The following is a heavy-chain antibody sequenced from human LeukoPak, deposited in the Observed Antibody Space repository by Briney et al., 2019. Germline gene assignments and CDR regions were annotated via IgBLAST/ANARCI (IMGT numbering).Heavy chain of an antibody. CDR1: GGSISSSSYS. J-gene: IGHJ4*02. V-gene: IGHV4-39*02. Sequence: SETLSLTCTVSGGSISSSSYSWGWIRQPPGKGLEWIGTIYYSGSTFYNASLKSRVTISGDTSKNQFSLKLSSVTAADTAVYYCARESNYDYVWGSYRSHYFDYWGQGTLVTVSS. D-gene: IGHD3-16*02. CDR2: IYYSGST. CDR3: ARESNYDYVWGSYRSHYFDY.